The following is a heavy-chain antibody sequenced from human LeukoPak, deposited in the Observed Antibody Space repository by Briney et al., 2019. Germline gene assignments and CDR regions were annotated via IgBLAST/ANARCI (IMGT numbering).Heavy chain of an antibody. CDR2: IYYSGST. J-gene: IGHJ4*02. CDR1: GGSISSYY. Sequence: SETLSLTCTVSGGSISSYYWSWIRQPPGKGLEGIGYIYYSGSTNYNPSLKSRVTISVDTSKNQFSLKLSSVTAADTAVYYCARDTPPENYYDSSGPMDYWGQGTLVTVSS. D-gene: IGHD3-22*01. V-gene: IGHV4-59*01. CDR3: ARDTPPENYYDSSGPMDY.